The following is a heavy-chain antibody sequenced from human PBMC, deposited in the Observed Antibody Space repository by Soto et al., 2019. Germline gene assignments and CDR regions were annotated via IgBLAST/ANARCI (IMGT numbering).Heavy chain of an antibody. Sequence: PGGSLRLSCAAYGFTFSSFAMYWVRQAPGKGLQWLSLISNSGGLTYYADSVKGRFTISRDNSKNTLYLQMNSLRAEDTAVYYCARDQGSSLFNWFDPWGQGTLVTVSS. D-gene: IGHD6-6*01. CDR2: ISNSGGLT. CDR1: GFTFSSFA. V-gene: IGHV3-23*01. J-gene: IGHJ5*02. CDR3: ARDQGSSLFNWFDP.